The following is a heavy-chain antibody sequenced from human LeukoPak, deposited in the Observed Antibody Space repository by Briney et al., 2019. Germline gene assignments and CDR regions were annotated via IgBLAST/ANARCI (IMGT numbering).Heavy chain of an antibody. J-gene: IGHJ3*02. CDR2: ISGGGGST. D-gene: IGHD1-26*01. CDR1: GFTFSSYA. V-gene: IGHV3-23*01. Sequence: GGSLRLSCAASGFTFSSYAMSWVRQAPGKGLEWVSAISGGGGSTYYADSVKGRFTISRDNSKNTLYLQMNSLRAEDTAVYYCGKVGATTGAFDIWGQGTMVTVSS. CDR3: GKVGATTGAFDI.